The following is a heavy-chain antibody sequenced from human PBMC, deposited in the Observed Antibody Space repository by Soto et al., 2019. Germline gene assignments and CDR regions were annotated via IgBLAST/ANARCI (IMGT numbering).Heavy chain of an antibody. J-gene: IGHJ3*02. D-gene: IGHD6-19*01. CDR1: GFTFSSYA. Sequence: QVQLVESGGGVVQPGRSLRLSCAASGFTFSSYAMHWVRQAPGKGLEWVAVISYDGSNKYYADSVKGRFTISRDNSKNTLYLQIDSLRAEEAAVYDCARDGRLKRAVAGTGAFDIWGQGTMVTVSS. V-gene: IGHV3-30-3*01. CDR2: ISYDGSNK. CDR3: ARDGRLKRAVAGTGAFDI.